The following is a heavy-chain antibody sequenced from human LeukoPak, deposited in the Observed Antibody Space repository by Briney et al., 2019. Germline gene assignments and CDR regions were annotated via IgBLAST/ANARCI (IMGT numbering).Heavy chain of an antibody. V-gene: IGHV3-21*01. J-gene: IGHJ5*02. Sequence: GGPLRLSCAASGFTFSSYSMNWVRQAPGKGLEWVSSISSSSSYIYYADSVKGRFTISRDNAKNSRCLQMSSLRAEDTAVYYCAKTYYYDSSGYYPLFNWFDPWGQGTLVTVSS. CDR2: ISSSSSYI. D-gene: IGHD3-22*01. CDR3: AKTYYYDSSGYYPLFNWFDP. CDR1: GFTFSSYS.